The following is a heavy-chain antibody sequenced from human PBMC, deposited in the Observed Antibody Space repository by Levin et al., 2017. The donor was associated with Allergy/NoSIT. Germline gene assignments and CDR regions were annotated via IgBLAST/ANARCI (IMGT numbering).Heavy chain of an antibody. CDR1: GGSISSSGYY. CDR3: AKPSGYSSGWYRGWFDP. CDR2: IYYNGGT. V-gene: IGHV4-39*01. D-gene: IGHD6-19*01. J-gene: IGHJ5*02. Sequence: SETLSLTCTVSGGSISSSGYYWAWIRQPPGKGLEWIGTIYYNGGTYYSPSLKSRVTISVDTSKNQFSLKLSSVTAADTAVYYCAKPSGYSSGWYRGWFDPWGQGTLVTVSS.